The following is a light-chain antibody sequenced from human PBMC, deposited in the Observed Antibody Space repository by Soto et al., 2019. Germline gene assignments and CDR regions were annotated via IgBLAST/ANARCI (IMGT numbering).Light chain of an antibody. V-gene: IGKV1-5*03. J-gene: IGKJ1*01. Sequence: DIQMTQSPSTLSASVGDRVTITCRASQSISSWLAWYQQKPGKAPKRLIYKASSLESGVPSRFSVTGSATEFSLTISSLQPDEVATYYCQQYNSFPTFGQGTKVEIK. CDR1: QSISSW. CDR3: QQYNSFPT. CDR2: KAS.